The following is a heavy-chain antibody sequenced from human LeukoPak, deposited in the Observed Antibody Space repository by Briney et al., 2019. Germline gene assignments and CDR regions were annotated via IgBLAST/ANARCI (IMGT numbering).Heavy chain of an antibody. CDR3: ARSVVLPDAAHPFDP. J-gene: IGHJ5*02. D-gene: IGHD2-15*01. CDR2: IWYDGSNK. V-gene: IGHV3-33*01. Sequence: GGSLRLSCAASGFTFSSYGMHWVRQAPGKGLEWVAVIWYDGSNKYYADSVKGRFTISRDNSKNTLYLQMNSLRAEDTAVYFCARSVVLPDAAHPFDPWGQGTLVTVSS. CDR1: GFTFSSYG.